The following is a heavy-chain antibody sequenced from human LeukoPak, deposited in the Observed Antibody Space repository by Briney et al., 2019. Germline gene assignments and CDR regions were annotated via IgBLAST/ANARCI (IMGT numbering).Heavy chain of an antibody. CDR3: ARGIGAGITAGAFDI. CDR1: GGSISSYY. Sequence: PSETLSLTCTVSGGSISSYYWSWIRQPPGKGLEWIGYIYYSGSTYYNPSLKSRVTISVDTSKNQFSLKLSSVTAADTAVYYCARGIGAGITAGAFDIWGQGTMVTVSS. J-gene: IGHJ3*02. D-gene: IGHD1-14*01. CDR2: IYYSGST. V-gene: IGHV4-59*12.